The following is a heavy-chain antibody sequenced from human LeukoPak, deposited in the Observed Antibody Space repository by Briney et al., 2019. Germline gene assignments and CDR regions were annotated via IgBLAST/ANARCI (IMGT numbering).Heavy chain of an antibody. V-gene: IGHV3-7*01. Sequence: GGSLRLSCEGSAFIFSSHWMNWVRQTPGKGLEWVASIKEDGSERQYVDSVKGRFSISRDNAKNSLYLQVSSLRAEDTAVYYCARGGGWDAYYYYGLDVWGQGTTVTVSS. CDR1: AFIFSSHW. CDR3: ARGGGWDAYYYYGLDV. D-gene: IGHD6-19*01. J-gene: IGHJ6*02. CDR2: IKEDGSER.